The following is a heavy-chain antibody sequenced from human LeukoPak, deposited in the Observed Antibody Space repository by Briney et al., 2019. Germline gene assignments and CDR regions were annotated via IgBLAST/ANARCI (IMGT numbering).Heavy chain of an antibody. J-gene: IGHJ4*02. V-gene: IGHV5-51*01. CDR3: ARHSDFFWSI. D-gene: IGHD3-3*01. CDR1: GYTFTHQW. CDR2: IYPRDSDT. Sequence: GESPEPYRKASGYTFTHQWIGWVRQKSGSGLEWMGIIYPRDSDTRYSPSVHGHGSISADTYINTAYLEWSRLEASDTAIYYCARHSDFFWSIWRQGNGVTVSS.